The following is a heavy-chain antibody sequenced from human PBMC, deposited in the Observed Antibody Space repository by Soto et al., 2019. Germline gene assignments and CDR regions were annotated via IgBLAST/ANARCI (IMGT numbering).Heavy chain of an antibody. D-gene: IGHD5-12*01. CDR1: GYTFTSYD. J-gene: IGHJ6*03. CDR2: MNPNSGNT. V-gene: IGHV1-8*01. Sequence: ASVKVSCKASGYTFTSYDINWVRQATGQGLEWMGWMNPNSGNTGYAQKFQGRVTMTRNTSISTAYMELSSLRSEDTAVYYCARGVMVATRGVYYYYMDVWGKGTTVTVSS. CDR3: ARGVMVATRGVYYYYMDV.